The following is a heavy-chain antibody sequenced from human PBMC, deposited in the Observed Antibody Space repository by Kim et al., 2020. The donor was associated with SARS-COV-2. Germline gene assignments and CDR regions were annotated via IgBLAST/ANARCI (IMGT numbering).Heavy chain of an antibody. CDR3: AKLFGLGSGWYPEGWFDP. J-gene: IGHJ5*02. V-gene: IGHV3-23*01. CDR2: ISGSGGST. CDR1: GFTFSSYA. D-gene: IGHD6-19*01. Sequence: GGSLRLSCAASGFTFSSYAMSWVRQAPGKGLEWVSAISGSGGSTYYADSVKGRFTISRDNSKNTLYLQMNSLRAEDTAVYYCAKLFGLGSGWYPEGWFDPWGQGTLVTVSS.